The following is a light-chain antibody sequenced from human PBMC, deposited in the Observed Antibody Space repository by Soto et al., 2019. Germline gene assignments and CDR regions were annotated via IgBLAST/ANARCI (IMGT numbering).Light chain of an antibody. CDR2: DAS. V-gene: IGKV1-5*01. Sequence: DIQMTQSPSSLSASVGDRVTITCRASQSNSSWLAWYQQMPGKAPKLLIYDASSLHSGVPSRFSGSGSGTDFSLTISSLQPEDLATYYCKQSKSFPLTFGGGTKVDIK. J-gene: IGKJ4*01. CDR1: QSNSSW. CDR3: KQSKSFPLT.